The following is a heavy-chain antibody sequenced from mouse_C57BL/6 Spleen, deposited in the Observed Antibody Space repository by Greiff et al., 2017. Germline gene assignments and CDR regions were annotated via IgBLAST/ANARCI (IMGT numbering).Heavy chain of an antibody. CDR2: IWWDDDK. CDR1: GFSLSTFGMG. CDR3: ARIGVYYYGSSYEKGAMDY. D-gene: IGHD1-1*01. J-gene: IGHJ4*01. V-gene: IGHV8-8*01. Sequence: QVTLKVSGPGILQPSQTLSLTCSFSGFSLSTFGMGVGWIRQPSGKGLEWLAHIWWDDDKYYNPALKSRLTISKDTSKNQVFLKIANVDTADTATYYCARIGVYYYGSSYEKGAMDYWGQGTSVTVSS.